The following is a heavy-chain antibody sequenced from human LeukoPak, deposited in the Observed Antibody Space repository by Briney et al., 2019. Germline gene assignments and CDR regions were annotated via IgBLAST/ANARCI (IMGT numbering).Heavy chain of an antibody. D-gene: IGHD3-10*01. CDR3: ARGPAYYYGSGSA. V-gene: IGHV4-30-4*01. J-gene: IGHJ5*02. Sequence: PSETLSLTCTVSGGSISSGDYYWSWIRQPPGKGLEWIGYIYYSGSTYYNPSLKSRVTISVDTSKNQFSLKLNSVTAADTTFYYCARGPAYYYGSGSAWGQGTLVTVSS. CDR2: IYYSGST. CDR1: GGSISSGDYY.